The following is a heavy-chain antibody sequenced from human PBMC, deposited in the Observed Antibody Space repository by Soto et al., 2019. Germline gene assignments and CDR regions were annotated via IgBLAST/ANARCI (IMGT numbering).Heavy chain of an antibody. D-gene: IGHD3-22*01. CDR1: GFTFSSYA. V-gene: IGHV3-23*01. J-gene: IGHJ4*02. CDR3: AKGQNFYDSSGYYSFNY. Sequence: GGSLRLSCAASGFTFSSYAMSWVRQAPGKGLEWVSAISGSGVSTYYADSVKGWFTISRDNSKNTLYVQMSSLRAEDTAVYYCAKGQNFYDSSGYYSFNYWGQGTLVTVSS. CDR2: ISGSGVST.